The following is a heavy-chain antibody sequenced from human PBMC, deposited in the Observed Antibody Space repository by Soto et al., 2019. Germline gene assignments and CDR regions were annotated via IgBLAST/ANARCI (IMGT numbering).Heavy chain of an antibody. D-gene: IGHD6-19*01. V-gene: IGHV1-69*13. J-gene: IGHJ3*02. CDR1: GGTFSSYA. Sequence: SVKVSCKASGGTFSSYAISWVRQAPGQGLEWMGGIIPIFGTANYAQKFQCRVTITADESTSAAYMELSSLRSENTAVYYCARVLSSGWSAYDAFDIWGQGTMVTVSS. CDR3: ARVLSSGWSAYDAFDI. CDR2: IIPIFGTA.